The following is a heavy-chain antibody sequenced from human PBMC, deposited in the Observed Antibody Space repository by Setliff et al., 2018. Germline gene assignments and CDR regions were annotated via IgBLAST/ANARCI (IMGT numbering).Heavy chain of an antibody. CDR2: IMPGRDT. CDR1: GGSIGPLY. Sequence: SETLSLTCTVSGGSIGPLYWSWIRQAPGKGLEWIGEIMPGRDTLYSPSLESRLTITIDTSKSKFSLKLSSVTAADTAVYYCARHATYYYGSGNLPFDSWGQGTLVTVSS. J-gene: IGHJ4*02. D-gene: IGHD3-10*01. CDR3: ARHATYYYGSGNLPFDS. V-gene: IGHV4-34*12.